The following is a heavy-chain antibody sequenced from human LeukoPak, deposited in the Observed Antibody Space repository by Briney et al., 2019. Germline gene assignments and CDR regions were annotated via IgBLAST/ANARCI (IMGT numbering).Heavy chain of an antibody. Sequence: SVKVSCKASGGTFSSYAISWVRQAPGQGLEWMGGIIPIFGTANYARKFQGRVTITADESTSTAYMELSSLRSEDTAVYYCARGRERFLEWLPTLYYYGMDVWGQGTTVTVSS. D-gene: IGHD3-3*01. CDR3: ARGRERFLEWLPTLYYYGMDV. J-gene: IGHJ6*02. CDR1: GGTFSSYA. CDR2: IIPIFGTA. V-gene: IGHV1-69*13.